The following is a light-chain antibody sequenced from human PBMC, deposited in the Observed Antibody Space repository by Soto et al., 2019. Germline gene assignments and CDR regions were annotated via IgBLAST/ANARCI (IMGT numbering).Light chain of an antibody. CDR3: AAWDDSLSGLV. CDR2: SNN. J-gene: IGLJ1*01. V-gene: IGLV1-44*01. CDR1: SSNIGSNT. Sequence: QSVLTQPPSASGTPGQRVTISCSGSSSNIGSNTVNWYQQLPGTAPKLLIYSNNQRPSAVPDRFSGSKSGTSASLAISGLQAEDEADYYCAAWDDSLSGLVFGTGTKVTVL.